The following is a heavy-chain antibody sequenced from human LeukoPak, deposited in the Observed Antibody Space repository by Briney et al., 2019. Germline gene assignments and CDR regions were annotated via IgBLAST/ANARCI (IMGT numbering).Heavy chain of an antibody. CDR2: IYPGDSDT. CDR1: GYSFTSYW. CDR3: ARQRRCSGGSCYAMDV. D-gene: IGHD2-15*01. J-gene: IGHJ6*02. Sequence: GESLKISCKGSGYSFTSYWIGWVRQMPGKGLEWMGIIYPGDSDTRYSPSFQGRVTISADKSISTAYLQWSSLKASGTAMYYCARQRRCSGGSCYAMDVWGQGTTVTVSS. V-gene: IGHV5-51*01.